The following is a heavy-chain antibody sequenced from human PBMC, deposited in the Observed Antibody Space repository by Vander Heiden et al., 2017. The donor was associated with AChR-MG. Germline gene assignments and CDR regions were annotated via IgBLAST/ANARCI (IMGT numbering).Heavy chain of an antibody. J-gene: IGHJ4*02. CDR2: INHSGST. Sequence: QVQLQQWGAGLLKPSETLSLTCAVYGGSFSGYYWSWIRQPPGKGLEWIGEINHSGSTNYNPSLKSRVNISVDTSKNQFSLKLSSVTAADTAVYYCARFRRWLQLFDYWGQGTLVTVSS. D-gene: IGHD5-12*01. CDR3: ARFRRWLQLFDY. CDR1: GGSFSGYY. V-gene: IGHV4-34*01.